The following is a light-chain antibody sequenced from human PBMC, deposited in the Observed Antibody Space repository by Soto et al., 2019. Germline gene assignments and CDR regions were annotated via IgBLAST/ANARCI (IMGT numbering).Light chain of an antibody. J-gene: IGKJ3*01. CDR1: QSISSY. Sequence: DIQMTQSPSSLSASVGDRVTITCRASQSISSYLNWYQQKPGKAPKLLIYAASSLQSGVPSRFSGSGSATDFTLTISSLQPEDFAPYYCQQSYSTPFTFGPGTKVDIK. CDR2: AAS. V-gene: IGKV1-39*01. CDR3: QQSYSTPFT.